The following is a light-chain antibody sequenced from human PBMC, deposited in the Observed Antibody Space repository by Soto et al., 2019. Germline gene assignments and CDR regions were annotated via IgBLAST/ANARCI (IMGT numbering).Light chain of an antibody. V-gene: IGKV3-11*01. Sequence: EIVLTQSPATLSLSPGERATLSCSASQSVSSYLAWYQQKPGQAPRLLIYDASTRATGIPARFIGSGSGTDFTLTITSLEPEDFAVYYCQQLSNWPPTFGQGTKVEIK. CDR3: QQLSNWPPT. CDR1: QSVSSY. J-gene: IGKJ1*01. CDR2: DAS.